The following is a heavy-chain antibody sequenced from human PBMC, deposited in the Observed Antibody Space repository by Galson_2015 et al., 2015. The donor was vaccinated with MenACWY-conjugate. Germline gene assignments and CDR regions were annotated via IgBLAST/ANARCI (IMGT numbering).Heavy chain of an antibody. CDR1: GGSISSYY. CDR3: ARGHYDFWSGYPINWFDP. V-gene: IGHV4-59*01. J-gene: IGHJ5*02. Sequence: SETLSLTCTVSGGSISSYYWSWIRQPPGKGLEWIGYIYYSGSTNYNPSLKSRVTISVDTSKNQFSLKLSSVTAADTAVYYCARGHYDFWSGYPINWFDPWGQGTLVTVSS. D-gene: IGHD3-3*01. CDR2: IYYSGST.